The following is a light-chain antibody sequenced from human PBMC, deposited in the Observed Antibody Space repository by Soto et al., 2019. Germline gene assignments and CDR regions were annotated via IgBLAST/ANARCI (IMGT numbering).Light chain of an antibody. V-gene: IGKV3-20*01. Sequence: EIGLTQSPGTLPLSPGERATLFCRANQTLNLNYLAWYQQKPGQAPRLLIYDASTRATGTPDRFSGTGSATDFTLIISRMATADSAVYSCHQYYRTPRTFGQGTKVDIK. J-gene: IGKJ1*01. CDR3: HQYYRTPRT. CDR1: QTLNLNY. CDR2: DAS.